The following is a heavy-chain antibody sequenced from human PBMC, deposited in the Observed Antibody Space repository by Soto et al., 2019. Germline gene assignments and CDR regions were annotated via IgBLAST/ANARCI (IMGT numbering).Heavy chain of an antibody. J-gene: IGHJ4*02. CDR3: TRDSYDSSGYYYDFFDY. V-gene: IGHV3-7*01. Sequence: RRLSCAASGFTFSSHWMSWVRQAPGKGLEWVANIKVDGSEKYYVDSVRGRFSISRDNAKDSLYLQMNSLRAEDTAVYYCTRDSYDSSGYYYDFFDYWGQGTLVTVSS. CDR1: GFTFSSHW. CDR2: IKVDGSEK. D-gene: IGHD3-22*01.